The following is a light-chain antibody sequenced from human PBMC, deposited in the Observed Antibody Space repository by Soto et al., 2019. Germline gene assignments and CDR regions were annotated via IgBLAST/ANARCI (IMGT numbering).Light chain of an antibody. Sequence: EILMTQSPSTLSSSPGDRATLSCRASQSVSSSYLSCYQQKAGQATRLLIYGASTRATGIAGMFGSSACRAYFTIISSILPEDDCADYCCQADYTQLTFGRGTKVDIK. CDR1: QSVSSSY. CDR2: GAS. CDR3: QADYTQLT. J-gene: IGKJ4*01. V-gene: IGKV3D-7*01.